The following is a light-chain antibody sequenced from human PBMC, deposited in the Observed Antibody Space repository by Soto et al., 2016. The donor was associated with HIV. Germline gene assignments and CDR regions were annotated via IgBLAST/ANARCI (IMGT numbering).Light chain of an antibody. V-gene: IGKV1-6*01. J-gene: IGKJ2*03. CDR1: QGIKNE. CDR2: SAS. Sequence: IQMTQSPSALSASVGDRVTITCRASQGIKNELGWYQQKPGEAPKLLIYSASTLGSGVPLRFSGSGSGADFTLTISSLQPEDSASYFCLQDYSYPYSFGQGTKLEI. CDR3: LQDYSYPYS.